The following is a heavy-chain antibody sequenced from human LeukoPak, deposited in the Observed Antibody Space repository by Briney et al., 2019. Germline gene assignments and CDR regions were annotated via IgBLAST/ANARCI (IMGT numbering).Heavy chain of an antibody. V-gene: IGHV4-59*08. J-gene: IGHJ4*02. CDR1: GGSISSDY. CDR2: IYNSGSN. CDR3: ATRGY. Sequence: SETLSLTRTVSGGSISSDYWQWIRQPPGKGLEWIGYIYNSGSNNYNPSLKSRVNISIDTSKNQFSLKLTSVTAADTAVYYCATRGYWGQGTLVTVSS. D-gene: IGHD3-10*01.